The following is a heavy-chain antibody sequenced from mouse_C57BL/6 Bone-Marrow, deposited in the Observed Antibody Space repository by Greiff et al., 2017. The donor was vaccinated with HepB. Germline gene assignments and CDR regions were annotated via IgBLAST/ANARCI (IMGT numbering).Heavy chain of an antibody. CDR1: GFTFSSYG. V-gene: IGHV5-6*01. D-gene: IGHD4-1*01. CDR3: ARLGRIAY. Sequence: EVQLVESGGDLVKPGGSLKLSCAASGFTFSSYGMSWVRQTPDKRLEWVATISSGGSYTYYPDSVKGRFTISRDNAKNTLYLQMSSLKSEDTAMYYCARLGRIAYWGQGTLVTVSA. CDR2: ISSGGSYT. J-gene: IGHJ3*01.